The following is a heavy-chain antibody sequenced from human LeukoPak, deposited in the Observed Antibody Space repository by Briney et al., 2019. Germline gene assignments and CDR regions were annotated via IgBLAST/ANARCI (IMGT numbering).Heavy chain of an antibody. CDR2: ISSSSSSI. Sequence: GGSLRLSYAPSGFTFSSYSMKWVRQAPGKGREWVSYISSSSSSIDNADSVKGPFTISRDKAKNSLYLQMNSLRAEDAAVYYCARDSSSWYYFDYWGQGTLVTVSS. CDR1: GFTFSSYS. J-gene: IGHJ4*02. V-gene: IGHV3-48*01. D-gene: IGHD6-13*01. CDR3: ARDSSSWYYFDY.